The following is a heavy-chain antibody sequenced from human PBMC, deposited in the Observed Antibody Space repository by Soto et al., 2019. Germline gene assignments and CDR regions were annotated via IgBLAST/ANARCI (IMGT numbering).Heavy chain of an antibody. D-gene: IGHD1-26*01. Sequence: QLQLQESGPGLVTPSETMSLTCTVSGGSISSSSPYWGWIRQPPGKGPEWIGSIYYSGSTYSNPSLKSRVTVSGDTSKNQVSLKLSSVTAADTAVYYCARHSEPYSGSYYCAYWGQGSLVTVFS. CDR3: ARHSEPYSGSYYCAY. V-gene: IGHV4-39*01. CDR2: IYYSGST. CDR1: GGSISSSSPY. J-gene: IGHJ4*02.